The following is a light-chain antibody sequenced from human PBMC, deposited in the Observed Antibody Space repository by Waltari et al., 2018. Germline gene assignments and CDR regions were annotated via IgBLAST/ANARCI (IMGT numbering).Light chain of an antibody. Sequence: IQLTQSPSSLSAYVGDRVTISCRASQGISSYLAWYQQKPGKAPNLLIYAASTLQSGVPSRFSGSGSGTDFTLTISRLQPEDFATYYCQQVSDDPRTFGQGTKVDIK. J-gene: IGKJ1*01. CDR3: QQVSDDPRT. CDR1: QGISSY. CDR2: AAS. V-gene: IGKV1-9*01.